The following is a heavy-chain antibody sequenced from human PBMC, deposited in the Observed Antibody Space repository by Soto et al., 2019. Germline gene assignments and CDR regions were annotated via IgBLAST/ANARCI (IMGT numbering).Heavy chain of an antibody. J-gene: IGHJ4*02. CDR1: GYTFSGYY. D-gene: IGHD3-3*01. V-gene: IGHV3-11*01. Sequence: VQLVESGGDLVKRGGSLRLSCAASGYTFSGYYMSWIRQAPGKGLEWISYIDTSSTKIYYADSVKGRFTISRDNAKNSLYLEMNSLRDEDTAVYYCASHYDMWSGYLSPVDYWGQGTLVTVSS. CDR2: IDTSSTKI. CDR3: ASHYDMWSGYLSPVDY.